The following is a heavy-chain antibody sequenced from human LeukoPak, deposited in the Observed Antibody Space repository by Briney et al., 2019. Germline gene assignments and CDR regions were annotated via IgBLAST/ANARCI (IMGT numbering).Heavy chain of an antibody. CDR1: GFTFSNND. CDR2: IRFDGTNK. Sequence: GGSLRLSCAASGFTFSNNDIHWVRQAPGKGLEWVAFIRFDGTNKYYADSVKGRFTISRNNSQNTLYLQMNSLRAEDTAVYYCANAGYTSGWYSYFDYWGQGTLVTVSS. CDR3: ANAGYTSGWYSYFDY. J-gene: IGHJ4*02. V-gene: IGHV3-30*02. D-gene: IGHD6-19*01.